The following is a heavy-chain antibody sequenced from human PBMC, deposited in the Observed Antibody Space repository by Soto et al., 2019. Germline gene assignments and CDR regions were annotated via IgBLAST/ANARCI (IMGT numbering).Heavy chain of an antibody. CDR3: ARDEPPVNYDFWSGYPPYYYYYGMDV. Sequence: QVQLVQSGAEVKKPGSSVKVSCKASGGTFSSYAISWVRQAPGQGLEWMGGIIPIFGTANYAQKSQGRATTAADESMSTAYMELSSLRSEDTAVYYCARDEPPVNYDFWSGYPPYYYYYGMDVWGQGTTVTVSS. CDR1: GGTFSSYA. CDR2: IIPIFGTA. J-gene: IGHJ6*02. V-gene: IGHV1-69*01. D-gene: IGHD3-3*01.